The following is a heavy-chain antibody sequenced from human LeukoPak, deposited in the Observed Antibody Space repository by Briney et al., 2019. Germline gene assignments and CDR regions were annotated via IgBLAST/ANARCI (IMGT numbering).Heavy chain of an antibody. J-gene: IGHJ4*02. CDR2: IDPSDSYT. CDR1: GYIFTSYW. V-gene: IGHV5-10-1*01. CDR3: ARHDGSGTYDY. Sequence: HGESLSISCKGSGYIFTSYWISWVRQMPGKGLEWMGRIDPSDSYTNYSPSFQGHVTISADKSISTAYLQWSSPKASGTAMYYCARHDGSGTYDYWGQGTLVTVSS. D-gene: IGHD3-10*01.